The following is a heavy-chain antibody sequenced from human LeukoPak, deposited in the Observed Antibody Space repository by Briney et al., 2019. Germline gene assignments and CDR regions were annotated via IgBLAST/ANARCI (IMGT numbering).Heavy chain of an antibody. CDR2: ISRSSTTI. D-gene: IGHD6-19*01. V-gene: IGHV3-48*01. J-gene: IGHJ6*03. CDR3: ARVDGYGSGWLTYYYYYYYMDV. CDR1: RFTFSSYS. Sequence: GGSLRLSCAASRFTFSSYSMNWVRQAPGKGLEWVSYISRSSTTIYYADSVKGRFTISRDNAKNSLYLQMNSLRAEDTAVYYCARVDGYGSGWLTYYYYYYYMDVWGKGTTVTISS.